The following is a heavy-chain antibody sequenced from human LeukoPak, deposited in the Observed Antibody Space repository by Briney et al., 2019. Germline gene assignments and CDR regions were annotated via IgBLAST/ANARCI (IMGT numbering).Heavy chain of an antibody. D-gene: IGHD6-13*01. V-gene: IGHV4-59*01. CDR2: IYYSGST. CDR1: GGSISSYY. J-gene: IGHJ4*02. CDR3: ARDRGQLGIDY. Sequence: SETLSLTCTVSGGSISSYYWSWIRRPPGKGLEWIGYIYYSGSTNYNPSLKSRVTISVDTSKNQFSLKLSSVTAADTAVYYCARDRGQLGIDYWGQGTLVTVSS.